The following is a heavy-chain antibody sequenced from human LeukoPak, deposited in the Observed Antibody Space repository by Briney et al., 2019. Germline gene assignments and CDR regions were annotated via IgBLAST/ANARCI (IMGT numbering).Heavy chain of an antibody. CDR3: AKVIEGGGWYTGPFDY. J-gene: IGHJ4*02. V-gene: IGHV3-23*01. CDR2: INGSGGST. D-gene: IGHD6-19*01. CDR1: GFTFSSYA. Sequence: GGSLRLSCAASGFTFSSYAMSWVRQAPGKGLEWVSAINGSGGSTYYADSVKGRFTISRDNSKNTLYLQMNSLRAEDTAVYYCAKVIEGGGWYTGPFDYWGQGTLVTVSS.